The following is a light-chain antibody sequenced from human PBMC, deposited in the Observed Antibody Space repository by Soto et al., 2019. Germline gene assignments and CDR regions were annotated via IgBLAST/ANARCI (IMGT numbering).Light chain of an antibody. Sequence: IQMTQTTSSLSASVGDRVTITCQASQDISNYLNWYQQKPGKAPKLLIYKASSLESGVPSRFSGSGSGTDFTFTISSLQPEDIATYYCQQYDNLPSFGPGTNADI. CDR2: KAS. J-gene: IGKJ3*01. CDR3: QQYDNLPS. CDR1: QDISNY. V-gene: IGKV1-33*01.